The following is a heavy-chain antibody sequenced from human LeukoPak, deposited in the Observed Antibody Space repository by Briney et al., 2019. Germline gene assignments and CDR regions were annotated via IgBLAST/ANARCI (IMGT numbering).Heavy chain of an antibody. V-gene: IGHV1-69*13. D-gene: IGHD3-16*01. Sequence: ASVKVSCKASGGTFSSYAISWVRQAPGQGLERMGGIIPIFGTANYAQKFQGRVTITADESTSTAYMELSSLRSEDTAVYYCARDTRTWGPPNYYYYYMDVWGKGTTVTVSS. CDR2: IIPIFGTA. J-gene: IGHJ6*03. CDR1: GGTFSSYA. CDR3: ARDTRTWGPPNYYYYYMDV.